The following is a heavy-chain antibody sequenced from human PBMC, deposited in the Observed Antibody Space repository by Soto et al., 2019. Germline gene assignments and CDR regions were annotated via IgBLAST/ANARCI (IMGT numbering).Heavy chain of an antibody. CDR2: IYPGDSDT. V-gene: IGHV5-51*01. D-gene: IGHD3-22*01. J-gene: IGHJ1*01. Sequence: PGESLKISCKGSGYSFTSYWIGWVRQMPGKGLEWMGIIYPGDSDTRYSPSFQGQVTISADKSISTAYLQWSSLKASDTAMYYCARLRRAGPLTMTPTYFQHWGQGTLVTVSS. CDR3: ARLRRAGPLTMTPTYFQH. CDR1: GYSFTSYW.